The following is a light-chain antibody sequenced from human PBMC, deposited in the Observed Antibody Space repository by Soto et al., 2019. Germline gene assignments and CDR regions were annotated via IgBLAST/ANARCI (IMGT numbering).Light chain of an antibody. J-gene: IGLJ1*01. V-gene: IGLV2-23*02. CDR1: GNAVSYQL. CDR2: NVT. CDR3: CSFVGVTNDV. Sequence: QSALTQPASVSGSPGQSITISCSGNAVSYQLVSWYQQQPGNAPKLILYNVTRRPSGVSNRFSGFKSGTTASLKITGLQAEDEADYYCCSFVGVTNDVFGNGTKLTVL.